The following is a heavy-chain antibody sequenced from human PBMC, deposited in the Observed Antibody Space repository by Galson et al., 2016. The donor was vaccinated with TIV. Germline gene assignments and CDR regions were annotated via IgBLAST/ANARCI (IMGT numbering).Heavy chain of an antibody. Sequence: SLRLSCAASGFTFSTYAMNWVRQAPEKGLEWVSGIVGTGGTTYYADSVKGRFTISRDNSKNPLYLQMNSLRAEDTAVYYCAKRKNYGGDAFDLWGQGKLVTVSS. CDR3: AKRKNYGGDAFDL. D-gene: IGHD4-23*01. CDR2: IVGTGGTT. V-gene: IGHV3-23*01. J-gene: IGHJ3*01. CDR1: GFTFSTYA.